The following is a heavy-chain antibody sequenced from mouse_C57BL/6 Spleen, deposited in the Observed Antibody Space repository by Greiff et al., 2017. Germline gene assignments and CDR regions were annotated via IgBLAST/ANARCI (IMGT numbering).Heavy chain of an antibody. CDR2: IHPNSGST. V-gene: IGHV1-64*01. CDR1: GYTFTSYW. Sequence: QVQLQQPGAELVKPGASVKLSCKASGYTFTSYWMHWVKQRPGQGLEWIGMIHPNSGSTNYHEKFKSKATLTVDQSSSTAYMHLSSLTSDDSAVYYGARRYDALRGYFDYWGQGTTLTVSS. CDR3: ARRYDALRGYFDY. D-gene: IGHD2-3*01. J-gene: IGHJ2*01.